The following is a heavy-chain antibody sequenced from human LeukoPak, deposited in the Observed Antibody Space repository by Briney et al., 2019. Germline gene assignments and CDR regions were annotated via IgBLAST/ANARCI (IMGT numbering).Heavy chain of an antibody. J-gene: IGHJ3*02. Sequence: GESLKISCKGSGYSFTSYWIGWVRQRPGKGLEWMGIIYPGDSDTRYSRSFQGQVTISADKSISTAYLQWSSLKASDTAMYYCARLLGPSGSYSEGDAFDIWGQGTMVTVSS. CDR2: IYPGDSDT. CDR3: ARLLGPSGSYSEGDAFDI. D-gene: IGHD1-26*01. CDR1: GYSFTSYW. V-gene: IGHV5-51*01.